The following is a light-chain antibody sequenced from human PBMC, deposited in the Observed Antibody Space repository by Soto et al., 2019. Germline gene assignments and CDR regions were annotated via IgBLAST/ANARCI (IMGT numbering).Light chain of an antibody. Sequence: QSVLTQPASVSGSPGQSITISWAGTSGDVGGYNYVSWYQHHPGKAPKLMIYEVSNRPSGVSYRFSGSKSGNTASLTISGLQAEDEADYYCNSYTGSGIVFGTGTKVTVL. CDR2: EVS. V-gene: IGLV2-14*01. CDR3: NSYTGSGIV. CDR1: SGDVGGYNY. J-gene: IGLJ1*01.